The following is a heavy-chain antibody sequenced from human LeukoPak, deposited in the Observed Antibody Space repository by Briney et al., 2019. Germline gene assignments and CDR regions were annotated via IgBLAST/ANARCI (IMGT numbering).Heavy chain of an antibody. V-gene: IGHV3-23*01. CDR1: GFTFSNYA. D-gene: IGHD3-10*01. CDR2: ISGSGGST. CDR3: AKDGRYYYGSGSYPYYY. J-gene: IGHJ4*02. Sequence: GGSLRLSCAASGFTFSNYAMSWVRQAPGKGLEWVSGISGSGGSTYYADSVKGRFTISRDNSKDTLYLQMNNLRAEDTAVYYCAKDGRYYYGSGSYPYYYWGQGTLVTVSS.